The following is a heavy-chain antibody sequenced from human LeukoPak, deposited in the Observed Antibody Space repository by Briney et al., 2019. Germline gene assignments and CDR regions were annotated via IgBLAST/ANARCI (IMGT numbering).Heavy chain of an antibody. CDR2: ISYDGSNK. V-gene: IGHV3-30*01. J-gene: IGHJ6*03. CDR1: GFTFSSYA. CDR3: ARDSYYYYMDV. Sequence: RGSLRLSCAASGFTFSSYAMHWVRQAPGKGLEWVAVISYDGSNKYYADSVKGRFTISRDNSKNTLYLQMNSLRAEDTAVYYCARDSYYYYMDVWGKGTTVTVSS.